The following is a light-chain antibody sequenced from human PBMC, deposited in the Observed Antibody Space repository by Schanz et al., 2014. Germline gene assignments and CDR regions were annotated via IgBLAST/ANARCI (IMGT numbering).Light chain of an antibody. V-gene: IGLV1-40*01. CDR3: AAWDDSLNVLV. J-gene: IGLJ3*02. Sequence: QSVLTQPPSVSGAPGQRVSISCAGSSSNIGAGYDVHWFQQHPGTAPKLLIYGNSDRPSGVPDRFSASKSGTSASLAISGLQSEDEADYYCAAWDDSLNVLVFGGGTKLTVL. CDR2: GNS. CDR1: SSNIGAGYD.